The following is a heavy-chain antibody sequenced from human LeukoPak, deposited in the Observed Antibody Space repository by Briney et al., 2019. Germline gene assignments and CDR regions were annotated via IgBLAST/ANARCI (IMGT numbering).Heavy chain of an antibody. CDR3: ARVWSSSWYSAVWFDP. D-gene: IGHD6-13*01. V-gene: IGHV4-59*11. Sequence: KPSETLSLTCTVSGGSISSHYWSWIRQPPGKGLEWIGYIYYSGSTNYNPSLKSRVTISVDTSKNQFSLKLSSVTAADTAVYCCARVWSSSWYSAVWFDPWGQGTLVTVSS. J-gene: IGHJ5*02. CDR1: GGSISSHY. CDR2: IYYSGST.